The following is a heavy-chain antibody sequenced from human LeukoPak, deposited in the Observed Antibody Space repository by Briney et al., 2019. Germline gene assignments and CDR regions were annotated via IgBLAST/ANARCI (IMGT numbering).Heavy chain of an antibody. J-gene: IGHJ1*01. Sequence: ASVKVSCKASGYTSTSYYMHWVRQAPGQGLEWMGIINPSGGSTSYAQKFQGRVTMTRDTSTSTVYMELSSLRSEDTAVYYCARVGWVVVTATRAEYFQHWGQGTLVTVSS. D-gene: IGHD2-21*02. CDR2: INPSGGST. CDR1: GYTSTSYY. V-gene: IGHV1-46*01. CDR3: ARVGWVVVTATRAEYFQH.